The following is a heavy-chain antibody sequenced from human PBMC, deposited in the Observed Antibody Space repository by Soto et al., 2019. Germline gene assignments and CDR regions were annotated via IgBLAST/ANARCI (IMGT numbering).Heavy chain of an antibody. CDR3: ARVTXTGMVLPNYYYYYGMDV. Sequence: GGSLRLSCAASRFTFSNYAMHWVRQAPGKGLERVAVIPYDGSNKYYADSVKGRFTISRDNSKNTLYLQMNSLRAEDTAVYYCARVTXTGMVLPNYYYYYGMDVWGQGTTVTVSS. CDR1: RFTFSNYA. D-gene: IGHD5-18*01. CDR2: IPYDGSNK. J-gene: IGHJ6*02. V-gene: IGHV3-30-3*01.